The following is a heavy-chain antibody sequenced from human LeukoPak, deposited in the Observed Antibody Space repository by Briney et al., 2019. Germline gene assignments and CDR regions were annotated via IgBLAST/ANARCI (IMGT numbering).Heavy chain of an antibody. CDR3: ARDLRIAARPFSCGFGP. V-gene: IGHV1-2*02. CDR2: INPNSGGT. CDR1: GYTFTGYY. J-gene: IGHJ5*02. Sequence: GASVKVSCKASGYTFTGYYMHWVRQAPGQGLEWMGWINPNSGGTNYAQKFQGRVTMTRDTSISTAYMELSRLRSDDTAVYYCARDLRIAARPFSCGFGPWGQGTLVTVSS. D-gene: IGHD6-6*01.